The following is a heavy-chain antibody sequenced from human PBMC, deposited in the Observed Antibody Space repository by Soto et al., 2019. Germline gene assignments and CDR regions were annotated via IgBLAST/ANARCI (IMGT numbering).Heavy chain of an antibody. V-gene: IGHV1-18*01. CDR3: AGVDYGDPTAFDY. J-gene: IGHJ4*02. Sequence: QVQLVQSGAEVKKPGASVKVSCKASGYTFTSYGISWVRQAPGQGLEWMGWISAYNGNTNYAQKLQGRVTMTTDTTPRTAYMERRSLRSDDTAVYYCAGVDYGDPTAFDYRGQGNLVTVSS. CDR2: ISAYNGNT. D-gene: IGHD4-17*01. CDR1: GYTFTSYG.